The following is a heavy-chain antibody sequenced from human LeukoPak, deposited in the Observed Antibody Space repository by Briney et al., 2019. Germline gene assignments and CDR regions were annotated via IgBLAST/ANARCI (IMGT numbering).Heavy chain of an antibody. CDR3: AKGPYSGSYPYYYYYGMDV. Sequence: GGSLRLSCAASGFTVSSNYMSWVRQAPGKGLEWVSAISGSGGSTYYADSVKGRFTISRDNSKNTLYLQMNSLRAEDTAVYYCAKGPYSGSYPYYYYYGMDVWGQGTTVTVSS. J-gene: IGHJ6*02. CDR1: GFTVSSNY. D-gene: IGHD1-26*01. CDR2: ISGSGGST. V-gene: IGHV3-23*01.